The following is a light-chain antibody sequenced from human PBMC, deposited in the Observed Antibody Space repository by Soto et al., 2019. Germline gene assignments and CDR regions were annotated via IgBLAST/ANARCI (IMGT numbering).Light chain of an antibody. V-gene: IGKV3-20*01. J-gene: IGKJ2*01. CDR2: GAS. CDR1: QSVSSSY. CDR3: QQYGSSLYT. Sequence: EIVLTQSPGTLSLSPGERATLSCRASQSVSSSYLAWYQQKPGQAPRLLIYGASSRATGIPDRFSGSGSGTDFTLTISTLEPEDFAVYYCQQYGSSLYTFGQGTKLKIK.